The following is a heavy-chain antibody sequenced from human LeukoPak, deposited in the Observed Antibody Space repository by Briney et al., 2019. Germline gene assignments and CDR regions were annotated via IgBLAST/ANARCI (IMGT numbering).Heavy chain of an antibody. Sequence: ASVKVSCKASGYTFTGYYMHWARQAPGQGLEWMGWINPNSGGTNYAQKFQGRVTMTRDTSTSTVYMELSSLRFEDTALYYCARTSHYVDIAATIPYGIYYFDYWGQGTLVTVSS. CDR1: GYTFTGYY. CDR3: ARTSHYVDIAATIPYGIYYFDY. D-gene: IGHD5-12*01. V-gene: IGHV1-2*02. J-gene: IGHJ4*02. CDR2: INPNSGGT.